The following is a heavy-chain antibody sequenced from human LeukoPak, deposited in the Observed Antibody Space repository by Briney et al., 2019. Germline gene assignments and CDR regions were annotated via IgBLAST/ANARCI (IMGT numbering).Heavy chain of an antibody. Sequence: SETLSLTCAVSGGTFSGYFWSWIRQSSGKGLEWIGEINNSGTTKYNPSLNSRVTISEDPSEIHFYLNLSSVTAADTAVYYSARRYYYSLGSFPFDFWGQGTLVTVSS. CDR2: INNSGTT. J-gene: IGHJ4*02. CDR1: GGTFSGYF. CDR3: ARRYYYSLGSFPFDF. D-gene: IGHD3-10*01. V-gene: IGHV4-34*01.